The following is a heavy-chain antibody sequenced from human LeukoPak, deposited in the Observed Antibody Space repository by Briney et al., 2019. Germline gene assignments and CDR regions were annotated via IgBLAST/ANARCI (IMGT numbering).Heavy chain of an antibody. Sequence: PGGSLRLSCAASGFTFSSYSMNWVRQAPGKGLEWVSSISSSSSYIYYADSVKGRFTISRDNAKNSLYLQMNSLRAEDTAVYHCARDLWALDAFDIWGQGTMATVSS. CDR1: GFTFSSYS. D-gene: IGHD7-27*01. CDR2: ISSSSSYI. J-gene: IGHJ3*02. CDR3: ARDLWALDAFDI. V-gene: IGHV3-21*01.